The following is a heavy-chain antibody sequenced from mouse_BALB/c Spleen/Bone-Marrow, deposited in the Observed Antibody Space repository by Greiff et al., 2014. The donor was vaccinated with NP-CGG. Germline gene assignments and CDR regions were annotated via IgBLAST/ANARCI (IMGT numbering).Heavy chain of an antibody. CDR3: ARSLLRADY. J-gene: IGHJ4*01. D-gene: IGHD1-1*01. Sequence: VQLKESGPELVKPGASVKMSCKASGYTFTRYVMYWVKQKPGQGLEWIGYINPYNDGTKYNEKFKGKATLTSDKSSGTAYMELSSLTSEDSAVYYCARSLLRADYWGQGTSVTVSS. V-gene: IGHV1-14*01. CDR1: GYTFTRYV. CDR2: INPYNDGT.